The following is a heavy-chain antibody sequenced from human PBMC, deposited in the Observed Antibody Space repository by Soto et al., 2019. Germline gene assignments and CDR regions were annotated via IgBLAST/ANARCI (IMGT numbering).Heavy chain of an antibody. CDR1: GFTFTSSA. D-gene: IGHD3-16*01. Sequence: QMQLVQSGPEVKKPGTSVKVSCKASGFTFTSSAMQWVRQARGQRLEWIGWIVVGSGNTNYAQKFQERVTITRDMSTSTAYMELSSLRSEDTAMYYCAADSGNYVYANDAFDIWGQGTMVTVSS. V-gene: IGHV1-58*02. CDR3: AADSGNYVYANDAFDI. CDR2: IVVGSGNT. J-gene: IGHJ3*02.